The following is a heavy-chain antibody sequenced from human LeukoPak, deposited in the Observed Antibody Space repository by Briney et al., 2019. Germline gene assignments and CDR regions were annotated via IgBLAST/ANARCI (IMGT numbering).Heavy chain of an antibody. CDR3: ARQWYSSGWFLYLDY. Sequence: SETLSLTCAVSGGSISGYYWSWVRQPPGKGLEWIGYIYYSGTTKYNPSLESRVTISVDTSQNQFSLKLNSVTAADTAVYYCARQWYSSGWFLYLDYWGQGTLVTVSS. J-gene: IGHJ4*02. CDR1: GGSISGYY. D-gene: IGHD6-19*01. CDR2: IYYSGTT. V-gene: IGHV4-59*08.